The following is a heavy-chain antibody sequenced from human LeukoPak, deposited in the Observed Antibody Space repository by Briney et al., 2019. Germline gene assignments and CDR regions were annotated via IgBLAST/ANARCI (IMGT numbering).Heavy chain of an antibody. D-gene: IGHD3-22*01. Sequence: ASVKVSCKASGYTFTSYGISWLRQAPGQGLEWMGWISAYNGNTNYAQKLQGRVTMTTDTSTSTAYMELRSLRSDDTAVYYCARGVYDSSREDAFDIWGQGTMVTVSS. V-gene: IGHV1-18*01. CDR1: GYTFTSYG. CDR2: ISAYNGNT. J-gene: IGHJ3*02. CDR3: ARGVYDSSREDAFDI.